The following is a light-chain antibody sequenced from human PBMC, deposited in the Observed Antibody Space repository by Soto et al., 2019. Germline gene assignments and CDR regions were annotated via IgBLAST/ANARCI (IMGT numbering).Light chain of an antibody. V-gene: IGKV3-20*01. CDR3: QQYGSSLWT. J-gene: IGKJ1*01. Sequence: EIVLTQSPGTLSLSPGERATLSCRASQSVSSSYLAWYQQKPGQAPRLLLYGASSRAPGISDRFSGSGSGTDFTLTISRLEPEDFAVYYCQQYGSSLWTFGQGTKVEIK. CDR2: GAS. CDR1: QSVSSSY.